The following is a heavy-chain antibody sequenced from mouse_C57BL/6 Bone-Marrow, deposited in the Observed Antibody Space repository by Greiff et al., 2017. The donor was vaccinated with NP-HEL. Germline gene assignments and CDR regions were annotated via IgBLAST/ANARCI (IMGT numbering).Heavy chain of an antibody. CDR2: IRYDGSN. Sequence: EVQLVESGPGLVKPSPSLSLTCSVTGYSITSGYYWNWIRQFPGNKLEWMGYIRYDGSNNYNPSLKNRISITRDTSTNPFFLTFSSVTTEDTATYYCARGKYDYDVGAWFAYWGQGTLVTVSA. J-gene: IGHJ3*01. V-gene: IGHV3-6*01. CDR1: GYSITSGYY. D-gene: IGHD2-4*01. CDR3: ARGKYDYDVGAWFAY.